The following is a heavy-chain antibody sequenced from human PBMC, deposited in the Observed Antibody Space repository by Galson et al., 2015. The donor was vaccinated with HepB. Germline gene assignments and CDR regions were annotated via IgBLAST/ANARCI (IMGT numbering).Heavy chain of an antibody. V-gene: IGHV1-18*01. CDR1: GYTFTSYG. CDR2: ISAHNGIT. J-gene: IGHJ6*02. CDR3: AREGFSAYDYAGHYFYGMDV. Sequence: SVKVSCKASGYTFTSYGISWVRQAPGQGHEWMGWISAHNGITNYAQKVQGRVTMTTDTSTNTAYMELRSLRSDDTAVYYCAREGFSAYDYAGHYFYGMDVWGQGTTVTVSS. D-gene: IGHD5-12*01.